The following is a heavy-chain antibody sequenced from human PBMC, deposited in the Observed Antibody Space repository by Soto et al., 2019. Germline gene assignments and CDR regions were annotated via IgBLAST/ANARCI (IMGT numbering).Heavy chain of an antibody. Sequence: SETLSLTYTVSGDSVTSGNYYWSWIRQPPGKGLEWIGYIYYSGNTNYSPSLKSRVTMSLDRSNNQFSLNLSSVTAADTAVYYCATIHVDTYMIYWFDPWGQGILVTVSS. CDR1: GDSVTSGNYY. D-gene: IGHD5-18*01. CDR3: ATIHVDTYMIYWFDP. J-gene: IGHJ5*01. V-gene: IGHV4-61*01. CDR2: IYYSGNT.